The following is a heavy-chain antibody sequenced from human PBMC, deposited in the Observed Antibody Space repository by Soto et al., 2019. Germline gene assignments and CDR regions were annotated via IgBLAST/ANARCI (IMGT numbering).Heavy chain of an antibody. CDR2: IKSKTDGGAT. J-gene: IGHJ6*02. Sequence: GGSLRLSCAASGFTFSNAWMSWVRQAPGKGLEWVGRIKSKTDGGATDYAAPVKGRFTISRDDSKNTLYLQMNSLKTEDTAVYYCTTDREEDGSYYYYGMDVWGQGTTVTVSS. CDR3: TTDREEDGSYYYYGMDV. CDR1: GFTFSNAW. D-gene: IGHD2-2*03. V-gene: IGHV3-15*01.